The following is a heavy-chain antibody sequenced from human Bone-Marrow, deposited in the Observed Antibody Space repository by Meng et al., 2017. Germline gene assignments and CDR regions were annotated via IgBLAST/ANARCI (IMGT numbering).Heavy chain of an antibody. Sequence: SETLSLTCTVSGGSISSYYWSWIRQPPGKGLEWIGYIYYSGSTNYNPSLKSRVTISVDTSKNQFSLKLSSVTAADTAVYYCARAREYCRFDYWGQGTRVTVSS. CDR1: GGSISSYY. D-gene: IGHD3-10*01. J-gene: IGHJ4*02. V-gene: IGHV4-59*01. CDR2: IYYSGST. CDR3: ARAREYCRFDY.